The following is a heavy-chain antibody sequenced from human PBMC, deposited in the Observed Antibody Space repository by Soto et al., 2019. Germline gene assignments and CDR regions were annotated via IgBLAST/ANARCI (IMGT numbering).Heavy chain of an antibody. D-gene: IGHD6-6*01. J-gene: IGHJ6*03. CDR1: GFTFSSYA. CDR3: AKLYSSSLQYYYYIDV. CDR2: ISGSGGST. Sequence: PGGSLRLSCAASGFTFSSYAMSWVRQAPGKGLEWVSAISGSGGSTYYADSVKGRFTISRDNSKNTLYLQMNSLRAEDTAVYYCAKLYSSSLQYYYYIDVWGKETTVTVSS. V-gene: IGHV3-23*01.